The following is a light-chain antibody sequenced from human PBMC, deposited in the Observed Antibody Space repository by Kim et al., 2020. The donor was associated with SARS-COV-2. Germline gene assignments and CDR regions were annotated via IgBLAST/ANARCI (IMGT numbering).Light chain of an antibody. CDR1: SGDVGAYDF. CDR3: SSYTSSGSYV. J-gene: IGLJ1*01. V-gene: IGLV2-14*03. Sequence: GQLITISCNGASGDVGAYDFVSWYQQHPGKAPNLMIYDVRERPSGVSDRFSGAKSGNTASLTISGLQAEDEADYFCSSYTSSGSYVFGTGTKVTVL. CDR2: DVR.